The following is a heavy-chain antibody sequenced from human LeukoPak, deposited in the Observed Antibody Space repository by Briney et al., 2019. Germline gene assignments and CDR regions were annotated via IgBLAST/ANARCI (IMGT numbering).Heavy chain of an antibody. CDR3: AKDLRATQRRLYFDY. J-gene: IGHJ4*02. D-gene: IGHD5-12*01. V-gene: IGHV3-23*01. CDR2: ISGSGGST. CDR1: GFTFSSYA. Sequence: GGSLRLSCAASGFTFSSYAMSWVRQAPGKWLEWVSAISGSGGSTYYADSVKGRFTISRDNSKNTLYLQMNSLRAEDTAVYYCAKDLRATQRRLYFDYWGQGTLVTVSS.